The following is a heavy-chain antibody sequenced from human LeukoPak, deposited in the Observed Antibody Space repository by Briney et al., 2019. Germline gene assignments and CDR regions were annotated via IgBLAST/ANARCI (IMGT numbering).Heavy chain of an antibody. CDR1: GGSISSGSYY. Sequence: TLSLTCTVSGGSISSGSYYWSWIRQPAWKGLEWIGRIYTSGSTNYNPSLKSRVTISVDTSKNQFSLKLSSVTAADTAVYYCARDTTYPRYSSSWYEGSWFDPWGQGTLVTVSS. CDR2: IYTSGST. J-gene: IGHJ5*02. D-gene: IGHD6-13*01. CDR3: ARDTTYPRYSSSWYEGSWFDP. V-gene: IGHV4-61*02.